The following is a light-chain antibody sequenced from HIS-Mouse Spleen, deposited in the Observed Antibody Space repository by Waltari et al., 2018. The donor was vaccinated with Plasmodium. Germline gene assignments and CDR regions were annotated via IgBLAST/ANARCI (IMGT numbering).Light chain of an antibody. CDR3: QSADSSGTPNWV. Sequence: SYELTQPPSVSVSPGQTARITCSGDALPKQYAYWYQQKPGQAPVLVIYKDSGRPSGIPERFSGSSSGTTVTLTIGGVQAEDEADYYCQSADSSGTPNWVFGGGTKLTVL. J-gene: IGLJ3*02. CDR1: ALPKQY. CDR2: KDS. V-gene: IGLV3-25*03.